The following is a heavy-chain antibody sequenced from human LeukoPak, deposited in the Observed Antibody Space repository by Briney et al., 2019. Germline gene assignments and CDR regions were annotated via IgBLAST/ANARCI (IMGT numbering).Heavy chain of an antibody. J-gene: IGHJ5*02. CDR2: INPSGGST. Sequence: ASVKVSCKASGYTSTGYYMHWVRQAPGQGLEWMGIINPSGGSTSYAQKFQGRVTMTRDTSISTAYMELSRLRSDDTAVYYCAREGCSSTSCYNSNWFDPWGQGTLVTVSS. V-gene: IGHV1-46*01. CDR3: AREGCSSTSCYNSNWFDP. CDR1: GYTSTGYY. D-gene: IGHD2-2*02.